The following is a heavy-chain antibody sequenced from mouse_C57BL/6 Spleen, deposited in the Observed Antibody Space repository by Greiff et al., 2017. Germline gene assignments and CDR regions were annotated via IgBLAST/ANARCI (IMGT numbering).Heavy chain of an antibody. D-gene: IGHD3-2*02. V-gene: IGHV1-52*01. CDR3: AREGTAQAPWFAY. CDR2: IDPSDSET. J-gene: IGHJ3*01. CDR1: GYTFTSYW. Sequence: QVQLQQPGAELVRPGSSVKLSCKASGYTFTSYWMHWVKQRPIQGLEWIGNIDPSDSETHYNQKFKDKATLTVDKSSSTAYMQLSSLTSEDSAVYYCAREGTAQAPWFAYWGQGTLVTVSA.